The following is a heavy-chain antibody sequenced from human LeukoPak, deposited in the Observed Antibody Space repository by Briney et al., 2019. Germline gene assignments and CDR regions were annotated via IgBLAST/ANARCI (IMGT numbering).Heavy chain of an antibody. CDR3: AREGGSSTSWSPGAFDI. CDR2: IYYSGST. Sequence: SETLSLTCTVCGGSISSGDYYWSWIRQPPGKGLEWIGYIYYSGSTYYNPSLKSRVTISVDTSKNQFSLKLSSVTAADTAVYYCAREGGSSTSWSPGAFDIWGQGTMVTVSS. D-gene: IGHD2-2*01. J-gene: IGHJ3*02. CDR1: GGSISSGDYY. V-gene: IGHV4-30-4*08.